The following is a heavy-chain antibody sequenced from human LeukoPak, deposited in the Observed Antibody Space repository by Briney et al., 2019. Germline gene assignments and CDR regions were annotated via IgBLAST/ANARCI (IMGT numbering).Heavy chain of an antibody. CDR1: GFSLSTSGVG. CDR3: AHNAGTYYYDSSGYYSYRYFDY. V-gene: IGHV2-5*02. D-gene: IGHD3-22*01. CDR2: IYWDDDK. Sequence: SGPTLVNPTQTLTLTCTFSGFSLSTSGVGVGWIRQPPGKALEWLALIYWDDDKRYSPSLKSRLTITKDTSKNQVVLTMTNMDPVDTATYYCAHNAGTYYYDSSGYYSYRYFDYWGQGTLVTVSS. J-gene: IGHJ4*02.